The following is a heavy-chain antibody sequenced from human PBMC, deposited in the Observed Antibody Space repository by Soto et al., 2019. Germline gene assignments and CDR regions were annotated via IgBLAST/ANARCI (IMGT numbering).Heavy chain of an antibody. D-gene: IGHD6-19*01. V-gene: IGHV3-48*02. CDR3: AREGGPSTGWSYYSEGMDF. CDR2: ITRSSSTI. J-gene: IGHJ6*02. Sequence: RGSLRLSCAASGFAFSSYSMSWVRHAPGKGLYWVSYITRSSSTIYYSDSVKGRFTISRENAKNSLYLQMNSRRDKDTPVYYCAREGGPSTGWSYYSEGMDFWGPRT. CDR1: GFAFSSYS.